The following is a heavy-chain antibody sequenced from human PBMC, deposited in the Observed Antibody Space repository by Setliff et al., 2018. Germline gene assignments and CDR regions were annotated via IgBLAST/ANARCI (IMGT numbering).Heavy chain of an antibody. J-gene: IGHJ5*02. Sequence: PGESLTISCKGSGYSFTDYWIAWVRQTPGKGLEWMGTIYPGNADTRYSPSFQGQVTISADTSINNAFLQWNNLKASDTAVYYCARRGERFFNWFDPWGQGTLVTVSS. CDR1: GYSFTDYW. CDR3: ARRGERFFNWFDP. V-gene: IGHV5-51*01. CDR2: IYPGNADT. D-gene: IGHD2-21*01.